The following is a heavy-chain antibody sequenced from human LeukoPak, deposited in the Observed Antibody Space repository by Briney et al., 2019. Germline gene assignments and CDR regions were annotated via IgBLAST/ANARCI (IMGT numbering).Heavy chain of an antibody. V-gene: IGHV3-48*01. CDR1: GFTFSSYS. D-gene: IGHD5-24*01. J-gene: IGHJ3*02. CDR3: ARGPRSRDGYNYVGAFDI. CDR2: ISSSSSTI. Sequence: GGSLRLSCAASGFTFSSYSMNWVRQAPGKGLEWVSYISSSSSTIYYADSVKGRFTISRDNAKNSLYLQMNSLRAEDTAVYYCARGPRSRDGYNYVGAFDICGQGTMVTVSS.